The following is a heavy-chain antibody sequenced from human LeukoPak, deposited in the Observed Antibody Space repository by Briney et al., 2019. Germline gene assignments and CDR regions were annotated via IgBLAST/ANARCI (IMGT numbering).Heavy chain of an antibody. CDR2: ISGSGGST. J-gene: IGHJ6*04. D-gene: IGHD5-18*01. Sequence: PGGSLRLSCAASGFTFSSYAMSWVRQAPGKGLEWVSAISGSGGSTYYADSVKGRFTISRDNSKNTLYLQMNSLRAEDTAVYYCAKVGGVDTAMEKGYYYYYGMDVWGKGTTVTVSS. CDR1: GFTFSSYA. CDR3: AKVGGVDTAMEKGYYYYYGMDV. V-gene: IGHV3-23*01.